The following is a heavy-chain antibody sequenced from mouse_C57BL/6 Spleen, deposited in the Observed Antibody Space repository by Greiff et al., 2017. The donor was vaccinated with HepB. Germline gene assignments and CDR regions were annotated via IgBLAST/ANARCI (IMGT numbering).Heavy chain of an antibody. CDR3: ARIPYDDGTNTDWYLDV. J-gene: IGHJ1*03. Sequence: EVKLVESGGDLVKPGGSLKLSCAASGFTFSSYGMSWVRQTPDKRLEWVATISSGGSYTYYPDSVKGRFTISRDNAKNTLYLQMSSLKSEDTAMYYCARIPYDDGTNTDWYLDVWGTGTTVTVSS. CDR1: GFTFSSYG. D-gene: IGHD1-2*01. V-gene: IGHV5-6*02. CDR2: ISSGGSYT.